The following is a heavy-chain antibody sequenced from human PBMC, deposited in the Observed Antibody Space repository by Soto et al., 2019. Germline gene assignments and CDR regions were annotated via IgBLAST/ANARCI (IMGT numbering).Heavy chain of an antibody. J-gene: IGHJ2*01. D-gene: IGHD4-4*01. CDR2: ISYDGSNK. V-gene: IGHV3-30-3*01. CDR1: GFTFSSYA. Sequence: QVQLVECGGGVVQPGRSLRLSCAASGFTFSSYAMHWVRQVPGKGLEWVAVISYDGSNKYYADSVKGRFTISRDNSKNTLYLQMNSLRAEDTAVYYCARPLWRDDYNWGYFDLWGRGTLVTVSS. CDR3: ARPLWRDDYNWGYFDL.